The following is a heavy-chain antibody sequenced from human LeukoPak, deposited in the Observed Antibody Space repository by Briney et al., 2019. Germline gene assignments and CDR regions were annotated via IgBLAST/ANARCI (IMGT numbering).Heavy chain of an antibody. Sequence: GSSVKVSCKASGGTFSSYAISWVRQPPGQGLEWMGGIIPIFGTANYAQKFQGRLTITADKSTSTAYMELSSLRSEDTAVYYCASPEGYSYGTFDYWGQGTLVTVSS. CDR3: ASPEGYSYGTFDY. D-gene: IGHD5-18*01. V-gene: IGHV1-69*06. J-gene: IGHJ4*02. CDR1: GGTFSSYA. CDR2: IIPIFGTA.